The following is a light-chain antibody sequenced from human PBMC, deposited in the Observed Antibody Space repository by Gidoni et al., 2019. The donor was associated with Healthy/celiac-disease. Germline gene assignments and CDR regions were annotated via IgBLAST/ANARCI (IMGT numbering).Light chain of an antibody. Sequence: DIQMTQSPSSLSASVGDRVTITCRASQSISSYLNWYQQKPGKAPKLLIYAASSLQSGVPSRFSGSGSGTDFTLTISSLQPEDFATYYCQQSYSTPPENFGQGTKLEIK. V-gene: IGKV1-39*01. J-gene: IGKJ2*01. CDR2: AAS. CDR3: QQSYSTPPEN. CDR1: QSISSY.